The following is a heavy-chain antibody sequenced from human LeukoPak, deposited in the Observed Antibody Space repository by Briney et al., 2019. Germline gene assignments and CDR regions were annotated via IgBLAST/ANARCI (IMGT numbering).Heavy chain of an antibody. CDR2: INWNGGST. D-gene: IGHD5-18*01. Sequence: PGGSLRLSCAASGFTFDDYGMSWVRQAPGKGLEWVSGINWNGGSTGYLDSVKGRFTISRDNAKNSLYLQMNSLRAEDTAVYYCAKGWIQLWLPDYWGQGTLVTVSS. CDR1: GFTFDDYG. J-gene: IGHJ4*02. V-gene: IGHV3-20*04. CDR3: AKGWIQLWLPDY.